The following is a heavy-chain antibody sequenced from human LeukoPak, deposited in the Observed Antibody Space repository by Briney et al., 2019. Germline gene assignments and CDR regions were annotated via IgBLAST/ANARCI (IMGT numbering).Heavy chain of an antibody. CDR1: GFTFSSYS. Sequence: GGSLRLSCAASGFTFSSYSMNWVRQAPGKGLEWVSSISSSSSYIYYADSVKGRFIISRDNAKNSLYLQMNSLRAEDTAVYYCARGLYDYVWGSYRHNWFDPWGQGTLVTVSS. V-gene: IGHV3-21*04. J-gene: IGHJ5*02. CDR2: ISSSSSYI. CDR3: ARGLYDYVWGSYRHNWFDP. D-gene: IGHD3-16*02.